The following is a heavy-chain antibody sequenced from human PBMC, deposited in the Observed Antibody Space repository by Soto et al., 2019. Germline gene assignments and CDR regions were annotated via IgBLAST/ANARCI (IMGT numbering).Heavy chain of an antibody. J-gene: IGHJ5*01. CDR1: GFAFANYE. CDR2: INGGGDVK. Sequence: GGSLRLSCAASGFAFANYEMHWVRQAPGKGLDWVAYINGGGDVKYYADSVEGRFTISRDNAKNALFLQMDNLRAEDTAIYYCARLSGDGFWKSYSPYNLFESWGQVALVTVSS. CDR3: ARLSGDGFWKSYSPYNLFES. V-gene: IGHV3-48*03. D-gene: IGHD3-3*01.